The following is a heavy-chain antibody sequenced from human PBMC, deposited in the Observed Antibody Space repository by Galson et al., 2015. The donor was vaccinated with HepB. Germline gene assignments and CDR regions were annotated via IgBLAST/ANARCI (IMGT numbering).Heavy chain of an antibody. Sequence: SLRLSCAASGFAFSSYWMHWVHQVPGKGLSWISRINRDGSSTSYADSVKGRFTISRDNAKNPLFLQMTSLRAEDTAVFYCATSTGGGDGDNSGYRYFDLWGRGTLVTVSS. V-gene: IGHV3-74*01. J-gene: IGHJ2*01. CDR1: GFAFSSYW. CDR3: ATSTGGGDGDNSGYRYFDL. D-gene: IGHD5-24*01. CDR2: INRDGSST.